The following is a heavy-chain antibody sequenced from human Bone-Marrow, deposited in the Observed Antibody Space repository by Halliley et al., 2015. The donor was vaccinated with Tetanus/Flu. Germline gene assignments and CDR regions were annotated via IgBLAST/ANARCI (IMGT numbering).Heavy chain of an antibody. CDR3: ARRAYSGSDSDYFDF. Sequence: LVQSGAEVKKPGESLRISCQGSGYIFAHYWITWVRQMPGKALEWMGRLDPSDSYTYYNPSFQGHVTISADKSISTAYLQWSSLKSSDTAIYYCARRAYSGSDSDYFDFWGQGTLVTVSS. V-gene: IGHV5-10-1*01. CDR2: LDPSDSYT. CDR1: GYIFAHYW. J-gene: IGHJ4*02. D-gene: IGHD5-12*01.